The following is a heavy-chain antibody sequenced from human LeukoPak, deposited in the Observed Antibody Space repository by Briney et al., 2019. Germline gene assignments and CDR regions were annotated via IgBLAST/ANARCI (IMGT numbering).Heavy chain of an antibody. CDR3: ARILSGSRTLDY. CDR2: IYYSRST. Sequence: SETLSLTCTVSGGSISSYYWSWIRQPPGKGLEWSGYIYYSRSTNYNPSLKSRVTKSVDTSKNQCSLKLSSVTAADTAVYYCARILSGSRTLDYWGQGTLVTVSS. CDR1: GGSISSYY. V-gene: IGHV4-59*01. J-gene: IGHJ4*02. D-gene: IGHD1-26*01.